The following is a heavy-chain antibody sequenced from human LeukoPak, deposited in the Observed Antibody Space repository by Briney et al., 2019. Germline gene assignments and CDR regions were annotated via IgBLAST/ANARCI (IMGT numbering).Heavy chain of an antibody. J-gene: IGHJ3*02. D-gene: IGHD5-24*01. Sequence: KPSETLSLTCTVSGGSISSYYWSWIRQPPGKGLEWIGYIYYSGSTYYNPSLKSRVTISVDTSKNQFSLKLSSVTAADTAVYYCARDPGGRDGYNGAFDIWGQGTMVTVSS. CDR2: IYYSGST. V-gene: IGHV4-30-4*01. CDR1: GGSISSYY. CDR3: ARDPGGRDGYNGAFDI.